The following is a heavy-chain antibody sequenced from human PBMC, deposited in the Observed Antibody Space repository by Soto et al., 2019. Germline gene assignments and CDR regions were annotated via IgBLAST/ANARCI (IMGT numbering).Heavy chain of an antibody. CDR2: ISGHNGNT. Sequence: QVQLVQSGDEVKKTGASVKVSCRASGYTLTNYGISWVRQAPGQGLFWMGWISGHNGNTLYAQNVQGRITLTIDTSTNTAYMELMSLKIDDTAMYYCVREWQLSPWGQGTLVTVSS. V-gene: IGHV1-18*01. CDR3: VREWQLSP. J-gene: IGHJ5*02. D-gene: IGHD1-1*01. CDR1: GYTLTNYG.